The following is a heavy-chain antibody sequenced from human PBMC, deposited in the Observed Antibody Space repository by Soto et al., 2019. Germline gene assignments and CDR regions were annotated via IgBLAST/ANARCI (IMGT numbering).Heavy chain of an antibody. CDR2: IWYDGSNK. Sequence: GGSLRLSCAASGFTFSSYGMHWVRQAPGKGLEWVAVIWYDGSNKYYADSVKGRFTISRDNSKNTLYLQMNSLRAEDTAVYYCVRDQVGFLDYYYYMDVWGKGTRVTVPS. V-gene: IGHV3-33*01. CDR3: VRDQVGFLDYYYYMDV. J-gene: IGHJ6*03. D-gene: IGHD3-10*01. CDR1: GFTFSSYG.